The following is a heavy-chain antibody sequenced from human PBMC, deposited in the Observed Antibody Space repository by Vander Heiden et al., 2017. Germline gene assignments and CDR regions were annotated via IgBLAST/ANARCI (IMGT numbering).Heavy chain of an antibody. CDR3: ASESGSYYHY. V-gene: IGHV1-2*07. CDR2: INPNSGAT. CDR1: GYTFIDYY. D-gene: IGHD1-26*01. J-gene: IGHJ4*02. Sequence: QVQLVQSGVEVKEPGASVKVSCKASGYTFIDYYTHWLRQAPGQGLEWMGWINPNSGATAYAHNFQGRVTVTRDTSISTAYMELSRLTSDDTAVYYCASESGSYYHYWGQGTLVTVSS.